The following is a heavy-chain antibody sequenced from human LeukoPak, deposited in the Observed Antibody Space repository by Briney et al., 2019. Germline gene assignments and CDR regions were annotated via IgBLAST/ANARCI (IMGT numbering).Heavy chain of an antibody. CDR2: IYTSGST. CDR1: GGSISSYY. D-gene: IGHD3-22*01. CDR3: AREAYYYDSSGYEFDY. J-gene: IGHJ4*02. V-gene: IGHV4-4*07. Sequence: SETLSLTCTVSGGSISSYYWSWIRQPAGKGREWIGRIYTSGSTNYNPSLKSRVTMSVDTSKNQFSLKLSSVTAADTAVYYCAREAYYYDSSGYEFDYWGQGTLVTVSS.